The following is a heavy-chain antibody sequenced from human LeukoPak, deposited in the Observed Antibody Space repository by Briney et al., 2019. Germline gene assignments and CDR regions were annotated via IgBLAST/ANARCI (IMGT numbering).Heavy chain of an antibody. J-gene: IGHJ4*02. Sequence: PGGSLRLSCAASGFTFSSYGMHWVRQAPGKGLEWVAVISHDGSDSHYADSVKGRFTISRDNSKNTVYLQMSSLRPEDTAVYYCARWGDDWNYYFDYWGQGTLVTVSS. CDR2: ISHDGSDS. CDR3: ARWGDDWNYYFDY. V-gene: IGHV3-30*03. D-gene: IGHD1-7*01. CDR1: GFTFSSYG.